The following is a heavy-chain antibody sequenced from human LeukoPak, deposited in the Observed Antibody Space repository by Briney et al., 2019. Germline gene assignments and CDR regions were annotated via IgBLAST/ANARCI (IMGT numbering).Heavy chain of an antibody. Sequence: GASVKVSCKASGYTFTSYGISWVRQAPGQGLEWMGWMNPSSGRTGYAQNFQGRITITRNTSISTAYMELSSLRSEDTAVYYCTRETSSRYFDYWGQGTLVTVSS. CDR2: MNPSSGRT. CDR1: GYTFTSYG. J-gene: IGHJ4*02. CDR3: TRETSSRYFDY. V-gene: IGHV1-8*03.